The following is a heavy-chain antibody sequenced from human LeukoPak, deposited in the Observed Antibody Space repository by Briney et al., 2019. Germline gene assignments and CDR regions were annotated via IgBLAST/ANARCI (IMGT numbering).Heavy chain of an antibody. CDR3: ARDAQLWLNFSPVYYFDY. Sequence: GRSLRLSCAASGFTFSSYGMHWVRQAPGKGLEWVAVIWYDGSNKYYADSVKGRFTISRDNSKNTLYLQMNSLRAEDTAVYYCARDAQLWLNFSPVYYFDYWGQGTLVTVSS. V-gene: IGHV3-33*01. J-gene: IGHJ4*02. CDR1: GFTFSSYG. CDR2: IWYDGSNK. D-gene: IGHD5-18*01.